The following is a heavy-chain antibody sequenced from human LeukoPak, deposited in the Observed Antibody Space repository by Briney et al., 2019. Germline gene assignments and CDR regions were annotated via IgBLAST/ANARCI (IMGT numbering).Heavy chain of an antibody. J-gene: IGHJ3*02. CDR3: ARWGSEDTAMVTLDAFDI. D-gene: IGHD5-18*01. CDR1: GFTFSDYY. CDR2: ISSSSSYI. V-gene: IGHV3-21*01. Sequence: GGSLRLSCAASGFTFSDYYMSWVRQAPGEGLEWVSSISSSSSYIYYADSVKGRFTISRDNAKNSLYLQMNSLRAEDTAVYYCARWGSEDTAMVTLDAFDIWGQGTMVTVSS.